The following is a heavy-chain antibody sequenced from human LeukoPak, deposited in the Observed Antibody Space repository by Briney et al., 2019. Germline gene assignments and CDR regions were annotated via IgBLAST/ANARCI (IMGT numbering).Heavy chain of an antibody. Sequence: GASVKVSCKASGYTFTSYYMHWVRQAPGQGVEWMGIINPSGGSTSYAQKFQGSVTMTRDMSTSTVYMELSSLRSEDTAVYYCARALPMVRGLIHPRGNWFDPWGQGTLVTVSS. CDR3: ARALPMVRGLIHPRGNWFDP. V-gene: IGHV1-46*01. J-gene: IGHJ5*02. D-gene: IGHD3-10*01. CDR1: GYTFTSYY. CDR2: INPSGGST.